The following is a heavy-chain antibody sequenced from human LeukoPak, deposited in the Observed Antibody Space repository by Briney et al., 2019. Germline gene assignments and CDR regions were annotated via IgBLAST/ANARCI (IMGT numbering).Heavy chain of an antibody. V-gene: IGHV3-23*01. CDR3: AKRQEIGDYYSAFDC. Sequence: GSLRLSCAASGFTFTNYGMSWVRQAPGKGLEWVSGFSGGGGITYYADSVKGRFTISRDNSKHTLYLQMNGLRADDTALYYCAKRQEIGDYYSAFDCWGQGTLVTVSS. D-gene: IGHD3-22*01. CDR1: GFTFTNYG. CDR2: FSGGGGIT. J-gene: IGHJ4*02.